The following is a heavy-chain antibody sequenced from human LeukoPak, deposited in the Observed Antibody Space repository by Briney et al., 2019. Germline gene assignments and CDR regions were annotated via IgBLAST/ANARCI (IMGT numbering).Heavy chain of an antibody. V-gene: IGHV5-51*01. CDR1: GYSFTSYW. J-gene: IGHJ6*03. CDR2: IYPGDSDT. CDR3: ARHVVPTYSYSSSDYYYYYMDV. D-gene: IGHD6-6*01. Sequence: GESLKISCKGSGYSFTSYWIGWVRQMPGKGLEWMGIIYPGDSDTRYSPSFQGQVTISADKSISTAYLQWSSLKASDTAMYYCARHVVPTYSYSSSDYYYYYMDVWGKGTTVTVSS.